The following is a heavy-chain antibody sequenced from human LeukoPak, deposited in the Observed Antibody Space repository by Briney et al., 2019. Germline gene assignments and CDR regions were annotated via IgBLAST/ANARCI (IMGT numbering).Heavy chain of an antibody. CDR2: IYHSGST. Sequence: SETLSLTCTVSGGSISSSSYYWGWIRQSPGKGLEWIGSIYHSGSTYYNPSLKSRVTISLDTSKNQISLRLNSVTAADTAVYYSYFGELLWDFDQWGPGTLVIVSS. D-gene: IGHD3-10*01. V-gene: IGHV4-39*07. CDR3: YFGELLWDFDQ. J-gene: IGHJ4*02. CDR1: GGSISSSSYY.